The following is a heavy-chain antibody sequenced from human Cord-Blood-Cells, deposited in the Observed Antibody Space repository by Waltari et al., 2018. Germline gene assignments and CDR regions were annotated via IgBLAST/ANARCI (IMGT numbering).Heavy chain of an antibody. V-gene: IGHV5-51*01. J-gene: IGHJ5*02. CDR1: GYSFTSYC. CDR2: IYPGDSDT. D-gene: IGHD4-17*01. CDR3: AIMPYLDYGEFYDWFDP. Sequence: EVQLVQSGAEVKKPGESLKISCKGSGYSFTSYCIGRVRQVPGQGLEWMGIIYPGDSDTRYSPSFQGQVTISADKSISTAYLQWSSLKASDTAMYYCAIMPYLDYGEFYDWFDPWGQGTLVTVSS.